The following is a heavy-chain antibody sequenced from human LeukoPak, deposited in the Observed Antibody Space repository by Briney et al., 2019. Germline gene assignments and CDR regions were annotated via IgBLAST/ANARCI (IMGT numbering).Heavy chain of an antibody. Sequence: ASVKVSCKASGYTFTSYGISWVRQAPGQGLEWMGGISAYNGNTNYAQKLQGRVTVTTDTSTSTAYMELRSLRSDDTAVYYCARDRDMITFGGVIADYWGQGTLVTVSS. D-gene: IGHD3-16*02. CDR3: ARDRDMITFGGVIADY. CDR1: GYTFTSYG. CDR2: ISAYNGNT. J-gene: IGHJ4*02. V-gene: IGHV1-18*04.